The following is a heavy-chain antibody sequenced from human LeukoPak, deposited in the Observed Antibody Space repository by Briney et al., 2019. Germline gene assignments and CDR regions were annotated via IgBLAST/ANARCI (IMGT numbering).Heavy chain of an antibody. CDR1: GFTFSDYY. V-gene: IGHV3-11*01. D-gene: IGHD4-17*01. CDR3: AREIYGDYSNYFDY. CDR2: ISSSGSTI. Sequence: PGGSLRLSCAASGFTFSDYYMSWLRQAPGKGLEWVSYISSSGSTIYYADSVKGRFTISRDNAKNSLYLQMNSLRAEDAAVYYCAREIYGDYSNYFDYWAREPWSPSPQ. J-gene: IGHJ4*02.